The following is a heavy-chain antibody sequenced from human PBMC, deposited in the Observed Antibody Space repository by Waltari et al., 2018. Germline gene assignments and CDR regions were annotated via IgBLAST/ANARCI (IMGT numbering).Heavy chain of an antibody. CDR3: ARRVEMATTHYFDY. D-gene: IGHD5-12*01. V-gene: IGHV4-59*01. CDR1: AGSISSYY. CDR2: IYYSGST. J-gene: IGHJ4*02. Sequence: QVQLQESGPGLVKPSETLSLTCTVAAGSISSYYWRSIRQPPGKGLEWIGYIYYSGSTNYNPSLKSRVTISVDTSKNQFSLKLSSVTAADTAVYYCARRVEMATTHYFDYWGQGTLVTVSS.